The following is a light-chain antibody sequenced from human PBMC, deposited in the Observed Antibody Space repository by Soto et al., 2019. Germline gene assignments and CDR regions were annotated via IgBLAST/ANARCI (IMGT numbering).Light chain of an antibody. J-gene: IGKJ2*02. CDR1: QSVSDNY. V-gene: IGKV3-20*01. CDR3: QQYGSSPRT. CDR2: GAS. Sequence: EIVLTQSPGTLSLSPGERATLSCRAGQSVSDNYLAWYQQKPGQAPRLLIYGASIRATGIPDRVSGSGSGANFILTISRLESEDGAVDYCQQYGSSPRTFGQGTKLEIK.